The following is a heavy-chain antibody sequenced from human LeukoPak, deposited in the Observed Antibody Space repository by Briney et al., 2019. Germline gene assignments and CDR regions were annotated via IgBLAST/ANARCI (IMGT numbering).Heavy chain of an antibody. D-gene: IGHD3-3*01. CDR1: GYTFTSYY. CDR2: INPSGGST. J-gene: IGHJ4*02. Sequence: ASVKVSCKASGYTFTSYYVHWVRQAPGQGLEWMGIINPSGGSTSYAQKFQGRVTMTRDMSTSTVYMELSSLRSEDTAVYYCARGGAEGTRYYDFWSGYCEDYWGQGTLVTVSS. CDR3: ARGGAEGTRYYDFWSGYCEDY. V-gene: IGHV1-46*01.